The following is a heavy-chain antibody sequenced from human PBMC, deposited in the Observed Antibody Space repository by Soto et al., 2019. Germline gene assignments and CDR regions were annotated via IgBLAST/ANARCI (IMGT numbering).Heavy chain of an antibody. D-gene: IGHD1-20*01. V-gene: IGHV1-18*01. CDR1: GYTFTSYG. Sequence: QVQLVQSGAEVKKPGASVKVSCKASGYTFTSYGISWVRQAPGQGLEWMGWISAYNGNTKHAQKLHGRVTMTTDTSTSTAYKKLRSLRSDATAVYYCARDAAIGMNDYWGQGTLVNISS. CDR3: ARDAAIGMNDY. J-gene: IGHJ4*02. CDR2: ISAYNGNT.